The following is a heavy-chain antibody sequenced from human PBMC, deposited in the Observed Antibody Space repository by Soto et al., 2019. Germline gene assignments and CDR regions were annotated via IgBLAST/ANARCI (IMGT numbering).Heavy chain of an antibody. Sequence: PXXTLSLTCTVSGASISGSSYYWGSIRQPPGKGLEWIGSLYYRGGTYYNPSLKSRVTISADTSKNQFSLKLSSVTAADTAVYYCAREEYSGYDGQTFFDYWGQGTLVTVSS. CDR2: LYYRGGT. V-gene: IGHV4-39*07. CDR1: GASISGSSYY. J-gene: IGHJ4*02. D-gene: IGHD5-12*01. CDR3: AREEYSGYDGQTFFDY.